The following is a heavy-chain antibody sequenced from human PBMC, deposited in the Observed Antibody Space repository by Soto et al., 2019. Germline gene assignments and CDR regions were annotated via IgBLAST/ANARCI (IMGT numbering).Heavy chain of an antibody. V-gene: IGHV4-34*01. D-gene: IGHD3-9*01. CDR3: ARGRGILTGYYRIDY. Sequence: SETLSLTCAVYGGSFSGYYWSWIRQPPGKGLEWIGEINHSGSTNYNPSLKSRVTISVDTSKNQFSLKLSSVTAADTAVYYCARGRGILTGYYRIDYWGQGTLVNVSS. CDR2: INHSGST. J-gene: IGHJ4*02. CDR1: GGSFSGYY.